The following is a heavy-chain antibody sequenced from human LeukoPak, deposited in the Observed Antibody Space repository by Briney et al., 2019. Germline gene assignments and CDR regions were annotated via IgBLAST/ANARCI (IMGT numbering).Heavy chain of an antibody. V-gene: IGHV3-23*01. CDR2: IGGTGGNI. Sequence: PGGSLRLSCAASGLSFSNYAMYWVRQAPGKGLEWVSAIGGTGGNIFYTDSVKGRFTISRDNSKNTLYLHMNSLRAEDTAIYYCARLHSYYDFWSGYYTGQYYFDYWGQGTLVTVSS. CDR1: GLSFSNYA. D-gene: IGHD3-3*01. J-gene: IGHJ4*02. CDR3: ARLHSYYDFWSGYYTGQYYFDY.